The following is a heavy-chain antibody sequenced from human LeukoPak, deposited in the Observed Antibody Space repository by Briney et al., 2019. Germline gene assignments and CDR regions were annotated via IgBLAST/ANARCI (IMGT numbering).Heavy chain of an antibody. Sequence: AAVKVSCKESGGTFSSNTISWVRQAPGEGREWMGRIIPIFGIANYAQKFQGRVTITADKSTSTASMELSSRRCEDTAVYYCASHIVVVQAALYYYYGMDVWGQGTTVTASS. J-gene: IGHJ6*02. D-gene: IGHD2-2*01. CDR1: GGTFSSNT. CDR3: ASHIVVVQAALYYYYGMDV. CDR2: IIPIFGIA. V-gene: IGHV1-69*02.